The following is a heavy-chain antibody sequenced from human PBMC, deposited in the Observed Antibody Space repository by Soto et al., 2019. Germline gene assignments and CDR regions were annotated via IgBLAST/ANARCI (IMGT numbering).Heavy chain of an antibody. J-gene: IGHJ4*02. CDR1: GGTFSSYA. CDR3: ARALGGRFGESYDY. D-gene: IGHD3-10*01. CDR2: IIPIFGTA. Sequence: QVQLVQSGAEVKKPGSSVKVSRKASGGTFSSYAISWVRQAPGQGLEWMGGIIPIFGTANYAQKFQGRVTITADESTSTAYMELSSLRSEDTAVYYCARALGGRFGESYDYWGQGTLVTVSS. V-gene: IGHV1-69*01.